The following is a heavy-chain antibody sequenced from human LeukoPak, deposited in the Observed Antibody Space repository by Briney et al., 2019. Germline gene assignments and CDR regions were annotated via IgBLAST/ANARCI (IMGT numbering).Heavy chain of an antibody. V-gene: IGHV1-8*01. CDR2: MNPNSGST. CDR1: GYTFTSYD. CDR3: ARGRMVRGVTWWFDP. D-gene: IGHD3-10*01. Sequence: ASVKVSCKASGYTFTSYDINWVRQATGQGLEWMGWMNPNSGSTGYAQKFQGGVTMTRNTSISTAYMELSSLRSEDTAVYYCARGRMVRGVTWWFDPWGQGTLVTVSS. J-gene: IGHJ5*02.